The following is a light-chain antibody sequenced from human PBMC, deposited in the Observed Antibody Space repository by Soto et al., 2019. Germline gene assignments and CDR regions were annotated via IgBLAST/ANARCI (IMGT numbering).Light chain of an antibody. V-gene: IGKV3-11*01. Sequence: EIVLTQSPATLSLSPGESATLSCRASQSVSSHLAWYQQKPGQAPRLLIYDASHRATGIPASFSGGGSGTDFTLTISSLEPEYFAVYYCQQRSNWPLTFSGGTKVEIK. CDR1: QSVSSH. CDR3: QQRSNWPLT. J-gene: IGKJ4*01. CDR2: DAS.